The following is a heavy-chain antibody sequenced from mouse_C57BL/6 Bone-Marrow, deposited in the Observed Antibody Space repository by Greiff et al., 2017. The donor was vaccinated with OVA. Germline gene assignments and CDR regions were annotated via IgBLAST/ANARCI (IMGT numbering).Heavy chain of an antibody. J-gene: IGHJ4*01. CDR3: ARSYSLYYAMDY. Sequence: EVQLQESGAELVKPGASVKLSCTASGFNIKDYYMHWVKQRTEQGLEWIGRIDPEDGETKYDPKFPGKATLTADTSSNTAYLQLSSLTSEDTAVYYCARSYSLYYAMDYWGQGTSVTVSS. CDR1: GFNIKDYY. D-gene: IGHD6-1*01. V-gene: IGHV14-2*01. CDR2: IDPEDGET.